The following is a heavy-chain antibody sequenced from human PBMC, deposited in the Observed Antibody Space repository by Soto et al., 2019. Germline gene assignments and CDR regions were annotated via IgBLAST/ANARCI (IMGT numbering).Heavy chain of an antibody. J-gene: IGHJ5*02. CDR3: ARDSGRTTTVTLGFDP. CDR1: GGTFSSYA. Sequence: QVQLVQSGAEVKKPGSSVKVSCKASGGTFSSYAISWLRQAPGQGLEWMGGIIPIFGTANYAQKFQGTVTITADESTSTAYMELGSLRSEDTAVYDCARDSGRTTTVTLGFDPWGQGTLVTVSS. V-gene: IGHV1-69*01. CDR2: IIPIFGTA. D-gene: IGHD4-17*01.